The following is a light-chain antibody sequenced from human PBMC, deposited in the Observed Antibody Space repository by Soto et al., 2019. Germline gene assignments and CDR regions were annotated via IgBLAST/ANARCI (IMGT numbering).Light chain of an antibody. CDR2: DVS. CDR1: SSDVGGYNY. Sequence: QSALTQPASVTGYTGQSVTISCNGTSSDVGGYNYVSWYQQHPGKAPKLMIYDVSNRPSGVSNRFSGSKSGNTASLTISGLQAEDEADFYCSSYTSSSTYVFGTGTKVTVL. V-gene: IGLV2-14*01. CDR3: SSYTSSSTYV. J-gene: IGLJ1*01.